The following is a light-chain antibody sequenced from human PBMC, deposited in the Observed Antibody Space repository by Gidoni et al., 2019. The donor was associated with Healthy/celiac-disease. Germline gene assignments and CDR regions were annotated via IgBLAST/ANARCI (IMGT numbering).Light chain of an antibody. CDR2: LNSDGSH. V-gene: IGLV4-69*01. CDR1: SGHSSYA. J-gene: IGLJ2*01. Sequence: QLVLTQSPSASASLGAPVQLTFPLSSGHSSYAIAWHQQQPEKGPRYLMKLNSDGSHRKGDGIPDRFSGSSSGAERYLTISSLQSEDEADYYCQTWGTGEVFGGGTKLTVL. CDR3: QTWGTGEV.